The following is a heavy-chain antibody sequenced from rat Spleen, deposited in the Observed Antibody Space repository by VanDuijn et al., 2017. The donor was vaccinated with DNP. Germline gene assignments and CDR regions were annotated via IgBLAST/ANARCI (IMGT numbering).Heavy chain of an antibody. V-gene: IGHV2-27*01. D-gene: IGHD1-1*01. CDR2: MQNGGST. CDR3: ARWMWSFDY. Sequence: QVQLKESGPGQVQPSQTLSLTCTVSGSSLTSYVVTWVRQPPGQGLEWMGKMQNGGSTNYNSTLKSRLSISRDTSKSQVFLQMNNVQAEDTAMYFCARWMWSFDYWGQGVMVTVSS. CDR1: GSSLTSYV. J-gene: IGHJ2*01.